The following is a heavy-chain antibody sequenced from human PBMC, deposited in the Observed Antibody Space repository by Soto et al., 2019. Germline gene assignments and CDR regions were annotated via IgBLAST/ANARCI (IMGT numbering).Heavy chain of an antibody. D-gene: IGHD3-10*01. V-gene: IGHV1-69*01. J-gene: IGHJ6*02. CDR1: GGTFSSYA. CDR2: IIPIFGTA. Sequence: KVSCKASGGTFSSYAISWVRQAPGQGLEWMGGIIPIFGTANYAQKFQGRVTITADESKSTAYMELSSLRSEDTAVYYCARDYSMVRGVIINYYYYYGMDVWGQGTTVTVSS. CDR3: ARDYSMVRGVIINYYYYYGMDV.